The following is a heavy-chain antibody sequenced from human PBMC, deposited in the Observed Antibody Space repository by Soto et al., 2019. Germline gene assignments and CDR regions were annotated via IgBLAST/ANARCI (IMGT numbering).Heavy chain of an antibody. CDR2: IYHSGST. J-gene: IGHJ4*02. Sequence: QVQLQESGPGLVKPSQTLPLTCAVSGGSVSSGDYYWTWIRQPPGKGLEWIGYIYHSGSTYYNPYLTSRLTISLDTSKNQFALKLSSWNAADTAVYYCSRKSGSAYYFDFWGQGTLVTVS. CDR1: GGSVSSGDYY. V-gene: IGHV4-30-4*01. CDR3: SRKSGSAYYFDF. D-gene: IGHD3-16*01.